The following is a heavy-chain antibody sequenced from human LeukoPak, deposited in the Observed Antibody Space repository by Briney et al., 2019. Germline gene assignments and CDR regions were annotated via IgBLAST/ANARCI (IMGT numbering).Heavy chain of an antibody. J-gene: IGHJ4*02. V-gene: IGHV3-21*01. Sequence: GGSLRLSCAASGFTFSSYSMNWVRQAPGKGLEWVSSISSSSSYIYYADSVKGRFTISRDNAKNSLYLQMNSLRAEDTAVYYCARDALTGTTGAAYYFDYWGQGTLVTVSS. D-gene: IGHD1-7*01. CDR3: ARDALTGTTGAAYYFDY. CDR2: ISSSSSYI. CDR1: GFTFSSYS.